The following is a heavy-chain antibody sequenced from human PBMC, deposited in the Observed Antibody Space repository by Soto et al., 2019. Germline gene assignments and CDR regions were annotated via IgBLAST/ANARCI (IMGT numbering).Heavy chain of an antibody. CDR1: GYTFSNYG. CDR3: ERDRISLNLVGGDFDY. V-gene: IGHV1-18*04. J-gene: IGHJ4*02. Sequence: QIQMVQSGAEVKKPGASVKVSCKASGYTFSNYGFSWVRQAPGQGLEWLGWISANNGETDYAQKVKCRITMSTDTSTSTAYMELRSLTSDYTAVYYCERDRISLNLVGGDFDYWGQGTLVTVSS. D-gene: IGHD2-21*01. CDR2: ISANNGET.